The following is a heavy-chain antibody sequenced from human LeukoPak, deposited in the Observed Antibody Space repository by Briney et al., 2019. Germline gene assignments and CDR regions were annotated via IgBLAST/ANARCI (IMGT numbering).Heavy chain of an antibody. D-gene: IGHD2-2*01. CDR3: AREFKEYCSSTSCYHRYFDY. V-gene: IGHV4-30-4*08. CDR1: GGSISSGDYY. Sequence: PSETLSLTCTVSGGSISSGDYYWGWIRQPPGKGLEWIVYIYYSGSTYYNPSLKSRVTISVDTSKNQFSLKLSSVTAADTAVYYCAREFKEYCSSTSCYHRYFDYWGQGTLVTVSS. CDR2: IYYSGST. J-gene: IGHJ4*02.